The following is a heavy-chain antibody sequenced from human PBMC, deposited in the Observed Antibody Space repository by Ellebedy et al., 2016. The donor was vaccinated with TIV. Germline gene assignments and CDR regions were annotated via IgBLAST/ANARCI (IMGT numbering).Heavy chain of an antibody. V-gene: IGHV4-61*01. Sequence: SETLSLTCTVSGGSVSSGSHYWNWIRQPPGKGLEWIGYSYYIGTTNYNPSLKSRVTISEDTSKNQLSLRLRSVTAADTAVYYCAGGSYTPYGMDVWGRGTTVIVSS. CDR3: AGGSYTPYGMDV. D-gene: IGHD1-26*01. CDR2: SYYIGTT. CDR1: GGSVSSGSHY. J-gene: IGHJ6*02.